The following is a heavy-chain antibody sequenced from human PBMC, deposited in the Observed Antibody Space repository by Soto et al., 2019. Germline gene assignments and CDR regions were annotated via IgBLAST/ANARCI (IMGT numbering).Heavy chain of an antibody. Sequence: GASVKVSCKASGGTFSSYRINWVRKAPGQGLEWVGGIVPIYRTADYEQKFQGRVTITADESARTSYMELRSLKSQDTAVYYCVRDSGAKLSSSWGQGTLVTVSS. CDR3: VRDSGAKLSSS. CDR2: IVPIYRTA. D-gene: IGHD6-13*01. CDR1: GGTFSSYR. V-gene: IGHV1-69*13. J-gene: IGHJ4*02.